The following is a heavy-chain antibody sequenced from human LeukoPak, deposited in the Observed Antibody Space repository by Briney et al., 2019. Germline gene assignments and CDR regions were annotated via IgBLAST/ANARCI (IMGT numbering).Heavy chain of an antibody. CDR1: GYSFTNYW. Sequence: GESLKISCKASGYSFTNYWIVWVRQRPGKGLEYMGFIYPGGSDLRYSPSFQGQVTISVDKSITTAYLQWNSLKASDTAMYYCARHVVNLAVPGAPSWIDPWGQGTQVTVSS. D-gene: IGHD6-19*01. V-gene: IGHV5-51*01. CDR2: IYPGGSDL. CDR3: ARHVVNLAVPGAPSWIDP. J-gene: IGHJ5*02.